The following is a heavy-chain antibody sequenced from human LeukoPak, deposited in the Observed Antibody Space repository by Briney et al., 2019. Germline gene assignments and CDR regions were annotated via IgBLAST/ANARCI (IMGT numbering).Heavy chain of an antibody. Sequence: GGSLRPSCAASGFTFSSYAMHWVRQAPGKGLEWVAVISYDGSNKYYADSVKGRFTISRDNSKNTLYLQMNSLRAEDTAVYYCAREDNWNYSGYWGQGTLVTVSS. J-gene: IGHJ4*02. CDR3: AREDNWNYSGY. CDR1: GFTFSSYA. CDR2: ISYDGSNK. D-gene: IGHD1-20*01. V-gene: IGHV3-30*01.